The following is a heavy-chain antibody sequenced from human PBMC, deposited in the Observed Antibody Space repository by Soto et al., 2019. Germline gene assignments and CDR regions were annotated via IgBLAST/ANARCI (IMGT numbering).Heavy chain of an antibody. D-gene: IGHD3-22*01. V-gene: IGHV1-69*02. CDR2: IIPILGIA. CDR3: ATFTLNYYDSSGPGDAFDI. CDR1: GGTFSSYT. J-gene: IGHJ3*02. Sequence: SVKVSCKASGGTFSSYTISWVRQAPGQGLEWMGRIIPILGIANYAQKFQGRVTITADKSTSTAYMELSSLRSEDTAVYYCATFTLNYYDSSGPGDAFDIWGQGTMVTVSS.